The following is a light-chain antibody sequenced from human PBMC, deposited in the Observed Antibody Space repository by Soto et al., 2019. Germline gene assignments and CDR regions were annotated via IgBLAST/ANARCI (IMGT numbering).Light chain of an antibody. CDR3: SSFASSNTWV. V-gene: IGLV2-8*01. CDR2: EVT. CDR1: SSDVGAYNY. Sequence: QSALTQPPSASGSPGQSGTISCTGTSSDVGAYNYVSWYQQHAGKAPKLVIYEVTKRPSGVPDRFPGSKSANTASLTVSGLQAEDEADYYCSSFASSNTWVFGGGTKLTVL. J-gene: IGLJ3*02.